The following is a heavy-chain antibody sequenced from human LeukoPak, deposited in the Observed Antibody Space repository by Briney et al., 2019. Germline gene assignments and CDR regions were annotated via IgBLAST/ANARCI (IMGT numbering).Heavy chain of an antibody. Sequence: PGGSLRLSCAASGFTFSSYSMNWVRQAPGKGLEWVSSISSSSSYIYYADLVKGRFTISRDNAKNSLYLQMNSLRAEDTAVYYCARGSSGWSAGYYYGMDVWGQGTTVTVSS. J-gene: IGHJ6*02. CDR1: GFTFSSYS. CDR3: ARGSSGWSAGYYYGMDV. D-gene: IGHD6-19*01. CDR2: ISSSSSYI. V-gene: IGHV3-21*01.